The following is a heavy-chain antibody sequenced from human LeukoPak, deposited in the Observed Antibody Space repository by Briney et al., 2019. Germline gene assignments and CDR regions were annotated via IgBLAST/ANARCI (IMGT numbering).Heavy chain of an antibody. V-gene: IGHV4-39*07. CDR1: GVSISSSNSY. CDR3: ARDMVGAFGAWGFDY. CDR2: IYYSGNT. Sequence: TSETLSLTCTVSGVSISSSNSYWGWIRQPPGKGLEWIGSIYYSGNTYYNASLKSQVSISIDTSKNQFSLKLSSVTAADTAVYYCARDMVGAFGAWGFDYWGQGTLVTVSS. D-gene: IGHD3-10*02. J-gene: IGHJ4*02.